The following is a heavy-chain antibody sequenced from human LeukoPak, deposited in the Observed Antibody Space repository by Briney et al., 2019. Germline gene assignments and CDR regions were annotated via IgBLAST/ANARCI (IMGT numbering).Heavy chain of an antibody. J-gene: IGHJ4*02. Sequence: SETLSLTCTVSGGSISSYYWSWIRQPPGKGLEWIGYIYYSGSTNYNPSLKSRVTISIDTPKNQFSLKLSSVTAADTAVYYCAIFPIASGNYHFDYWGQGTLVTVSS. CDR2: IYYSGST. D-gene: IGHD3-10*01. CDR3: AIFPIASGNYHFDY. V-gene: IGHV4-59*01. CDR1: GGSISSYY.